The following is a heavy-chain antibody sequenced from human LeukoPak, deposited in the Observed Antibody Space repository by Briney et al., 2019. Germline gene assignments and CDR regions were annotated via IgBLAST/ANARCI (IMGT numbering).Heavy chain of an antibody. CDR1: GLTVSYNY. CDR3: ARDFSAGALLFDF. CDR2: IETGGTT. D-gene: IGHD6-13*01. Sequence: GGSLRLSCAVSGLTVSYNYMGWVRQPPGKGPELVSVIETGGTTYYADSVKGRFTLSRDNSKNTLYLQMNDLRVEDTAVYYCARDFSAGALLFDFWGQGTMVTVS. V-gene: IGHV3-53*01. J-gene: IGHJ3*01.